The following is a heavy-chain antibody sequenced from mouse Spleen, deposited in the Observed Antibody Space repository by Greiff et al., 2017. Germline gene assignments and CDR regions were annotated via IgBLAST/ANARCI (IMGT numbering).Heavy chain of an antibody. CDR1: GYAFTNYL. CDR3: AREVYYDYYAMDY. Sequence: VQLQQSGAELVRPGTSVKVSCKASGYAFTNYLIEWVKQRPGQGLEWIGVINPGSGGTNYNEKFKGKATLTADKSSSTAYMQLSSLTSEDSAVYFCAREVYYDYYAMDYWGQGTSVTVSS. D-gene: IGHD2-1*01. V-gene: IGHV1-54*01. CDR2: INPGSGGT. J-gene: IGHJ4*01.